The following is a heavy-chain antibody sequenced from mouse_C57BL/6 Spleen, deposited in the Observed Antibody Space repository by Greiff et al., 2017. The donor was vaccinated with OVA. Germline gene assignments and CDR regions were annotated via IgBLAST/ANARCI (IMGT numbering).Heavy chain of an antibody. D-gene: IGHD2-5*01. CDR1: GFSLTSYG. J-gene: IGHJ1*03. CDR3: ASYSNHWYFDV. V-gene: IGHV2-2*01. CDR2: IWSGGST. Sequence: VQLQESGPGLVQPSQSLSITCTVSGFSLTSYGVHWVRQSPGKGLEWLGVIWSGGSTDYNAAFISRLSISKDNSKSQVFFKMNSLQADDTAIYYCASYSNHWYFDVWGTGTTVTVSS.